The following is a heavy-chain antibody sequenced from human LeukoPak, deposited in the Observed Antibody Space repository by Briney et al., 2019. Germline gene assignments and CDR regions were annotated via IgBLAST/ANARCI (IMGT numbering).Heavy chain of an antibody. D-gene: IGHD3-16*02. V-gene: IGHV4-61*08. CDR3: ARVSIDYYYMDV. CDR2: IYYSGST. Sequence: SETLSLTCTVSGGSISSGGYYWGWIRQPPGKGLEWIGYIYYSGSTNYNPSLKSRVTISVDTSKNQFSLKLSSVTAADTAVYYCARVSIDYYYMDVWGKGTTVTVSS. J-gene: IGHJ6*03. CDR1: GGSISSGGYY.